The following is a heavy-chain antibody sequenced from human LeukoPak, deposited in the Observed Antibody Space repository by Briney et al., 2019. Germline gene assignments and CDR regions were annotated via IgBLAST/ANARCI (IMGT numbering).Heavy chain of an antibody. J-gene: IGHJ1*01. CDR2: IYTSGST. CDR1: GGSISHYY. Sequence: SETLSLNCTVSGGSISHYYWSWIRQPPGKGLEWIGRIYTSGSTNYNPSLKSRVTMSVDTSKNLFSLKLSSVTAADTAVYYAAREDTLVVVAATVGYFQHWGQGTLVTVSS. CDR3: AREDTLVVVAATVGYFQH. V-gene: IGHV4-4*07. D-gene: IGHD2-15*01.